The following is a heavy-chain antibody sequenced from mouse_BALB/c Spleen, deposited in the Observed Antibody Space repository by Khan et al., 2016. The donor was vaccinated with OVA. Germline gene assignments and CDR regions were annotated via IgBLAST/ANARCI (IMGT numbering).Heavy chain of an antibody. D-gene: IGHD3-2*02. V-gene: IGHV3-2*02. Sequence: EVQLQESGPGLVKPSQSLSLTCTVTGYSITSDYAWNWIRQFPGNKLEWMGYISYSGNTKYNPSLKSRISNTRETPKNQFFLQLNFVTIEDTATYYCARIQGGDFDYWGQGTTLTVSS. CDR1: GYSITSDYA. J-gene: IGHJ2*01. CDR3: ARIQGGDFDY. CDR2: ISYSGNT.